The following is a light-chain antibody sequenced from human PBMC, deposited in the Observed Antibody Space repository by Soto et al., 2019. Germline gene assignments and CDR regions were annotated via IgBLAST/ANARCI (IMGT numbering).Light chain of an antibody. CDR2: SNN. J-gene: IGLJ2*01. V-gene: IGLV1-44*01. CDR1: SSNIGSNT. Sequence: QSVLTQPPSASGTPGQRVTISCSGSSSNIGSNTVNWYQQLPGTAPKLLIYSNNQRPSGVPDRFSGSKSGNSASLAISGLQAEDEADYYCSAWDDSMNVVFGGGTQLTVL. CDR3: SAWDDSMNVV.